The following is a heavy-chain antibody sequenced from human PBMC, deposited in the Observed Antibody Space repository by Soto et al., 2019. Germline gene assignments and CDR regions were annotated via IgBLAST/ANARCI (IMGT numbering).Heavy chain of an antibody. J-gene: IGHJ4*02. Sequence: GGSLRLSCAASGFTFSSYGMHGVHQAPGKGLEWVAVIWYDGSNKYYADSVKGRFTISRDNSKNTLYLQMNSLRAEDTAVYYCARDRADSSGYYYEDYWGQGTLVTVSS. CDR2: IWYDGSNK. CDR1: GFTFSSYG. V-gene: IGHV3-33*01. CDR3: ARDRADSSGYYYEDY. D-gene: IGHD3-22*01.